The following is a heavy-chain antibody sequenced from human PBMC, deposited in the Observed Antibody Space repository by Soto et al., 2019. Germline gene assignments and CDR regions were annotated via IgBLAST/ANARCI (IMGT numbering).Heavy chain of an antibody. D-gene: IGHD3-3*01. CDR1: GYTFTSYA. Sequence: QVQLVQSGAEAKKPGASVKVSCKASGYTFTSYAMHWVRQAPGQRLEWMGWINAGNGNTKYSQKFQGRVTITRDTSASTAYMELSSLRSEDTAVYYCAGGVTIFGVVSLSDYYYYGMDVWGQGTTVTVSS. J-gene: IGHJ6*02. CDR3: AGGVTIFGVVSLSDYYYYGMDV. CDR2: INAGNGNT. V-gene: IGHV1-3*01.